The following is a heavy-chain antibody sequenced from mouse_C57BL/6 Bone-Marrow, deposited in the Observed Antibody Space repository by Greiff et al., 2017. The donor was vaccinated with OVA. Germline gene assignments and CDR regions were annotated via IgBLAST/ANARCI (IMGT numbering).Heavy chain of an antibody. J-gene: IGHJ3*01. CDR3: ARFDYESWFAY. CDR2: ISSGSSTI. CDR1: GFTFSDYG. Sequence: DVKLVESGGGLVKPGESLKLSCAASGFTFSDYGMHWVRQAPEKGLEWVAYISSGSSTIYYADTVKGRFTISRDNAKNTLFLQMTSLRSEDTAMYYCARFDYESWFAYWGQGTLVTVSA. D-gene: IGHD2-4*01. V-gene: IGHV5-17*01.